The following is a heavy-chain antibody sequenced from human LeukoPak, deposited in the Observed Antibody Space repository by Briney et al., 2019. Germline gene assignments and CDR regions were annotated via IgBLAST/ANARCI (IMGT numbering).Heavy chain of an antibody. CDR1: GGSFSGYY. Sequence: SETLSLTCAVYGGSFSGYYWSWIRQPPGKGLEWIGEINHSGSTNYNPSLKSRVTISVDTSKNQFSLKLSSVTAADTAVYYCASIPLSYYYDSSGYPEDYWGQGTLVTVSS. CDR3: ASIPLSYYYDSSGYPEDY. V-gene: IGHV4-34*01. CDR2: INHSGST. J-gene: IGHJ4*02. D-gene: IGHD3-22*01.